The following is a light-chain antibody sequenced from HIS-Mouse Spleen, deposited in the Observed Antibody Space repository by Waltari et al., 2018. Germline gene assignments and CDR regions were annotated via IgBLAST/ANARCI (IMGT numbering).Light chain of an antibody. V-gene: IGLV2-18*01. CDR1: SRAVGSYNR. Sequence: QSALTQPPSVSGSPGQSVTISCPGTSRAVGSYNRFSWYQQPPGTAPKLMIYEVSNRPSGVPDRFSGSKSGNTASLTISGLQAEDEADYYCSLYTSSSTLVFGGGTKLTVL. CDR3: SLYTSSSTLV. CDR2: EVS. J-gene: IGLJ2*01.